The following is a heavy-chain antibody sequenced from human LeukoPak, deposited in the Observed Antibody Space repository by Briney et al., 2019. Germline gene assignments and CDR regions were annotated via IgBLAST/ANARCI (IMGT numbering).Heavy chain of an antibody. CDR2: INHSGST. J-gene: IGHJ5*02. Sequence: SGTLSLTCAVSGGSISSSNWWSWVRQPPGKGLEWIGEINHSGSTNYNPSLKSRVTISVDTSKNQFSLKLSSVTAADTAVYYCARGKGIAVAGTRWFDPWGQGTLVTVSS. D-gene: IGHD6-19*01. V-gene: IGHV4-4*02. CDR1: GGSISSSNW. CDR3: ARGKGIAVAGTRWFDP.